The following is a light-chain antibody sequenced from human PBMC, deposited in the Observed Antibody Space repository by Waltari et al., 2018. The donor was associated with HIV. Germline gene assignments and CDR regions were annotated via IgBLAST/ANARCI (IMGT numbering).Light chain of an antibody. J-gene: IGLJ2*01. CDR2: DVN. Sequence: QSALTQPRSVSGSPGQSVTISRTVTSSDVGGSNYVSWYQHHPGKAPKLMIYDVNKRPSGVPDRFSGSKSGNTASLTISGLQAEDEADYYCCSYAGSYTVVLFGGRTKLTVL. CDR1: SSDVGGSNY. V-gene: IGLV2-11*01. CDR3: CSYAGSYTVVL.